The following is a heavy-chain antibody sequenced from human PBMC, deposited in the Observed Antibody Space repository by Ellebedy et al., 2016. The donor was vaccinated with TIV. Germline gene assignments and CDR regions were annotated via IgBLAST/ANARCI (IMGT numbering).Heavy chain of an antibody. V-gene: IGHV3-30*03. CDR1: GFTFNNYA. Sequence: GESLKISCAASGFTFNNYAMHWVRQAPGKGLAWVAVISYDGSNPYYGHSVKGRFTISRDNSKNTVNLQMNSLGVEDTAVYYCAREDGDNPFDYWGQGTLVTVSS. CDR3: AREDGDNPFDY. CDR2: ISYDGSNP. J-gene: IGHJ4*02. D-gene: IGHD3-10*01.